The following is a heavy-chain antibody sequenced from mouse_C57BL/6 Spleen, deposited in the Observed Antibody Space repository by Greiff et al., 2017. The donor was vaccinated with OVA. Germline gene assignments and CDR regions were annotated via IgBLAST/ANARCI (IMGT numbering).Heavy chain of an antibody. CDR2: ISSGGSYT. D-gene: IGHD4-1*01. Sequence: EVKLMESGGDLVKPGGSLKLSCAASGFTFSSYGMSWVRQTPDKRLEWVATISSGGSYTYYPDSVKGRFTISRDNAKNTLYLQMGSLKSEDTAMYYCARRDWDGDYFDYWGQGTTLTVSS. V-gene: IGHV5-6*02. CDR3: ARRDWDGDYFDY. J-gene: IGHJ2*01. CDR1: GFTFSSYG.